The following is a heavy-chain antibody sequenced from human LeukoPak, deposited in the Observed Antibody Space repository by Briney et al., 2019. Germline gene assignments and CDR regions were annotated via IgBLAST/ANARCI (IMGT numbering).Heavy chain of an antibody. V-gene: IGHV4-34*01. CDR2: INHSGST. CDR1: GGSFSGYY. J-gene: IGHJ6*03. CDR3: ARAQRDYYYYYMDV. Sequence: PSETLSLTCAVYGGSFSGYYWSWIRQPPGKGLEWIGEINHSGSTNYNPSLRSRVTISVDTSKNQFSLKLSSVTAADTAVYYCARAQRDYYYYYMDVWGKGITVTVSS.